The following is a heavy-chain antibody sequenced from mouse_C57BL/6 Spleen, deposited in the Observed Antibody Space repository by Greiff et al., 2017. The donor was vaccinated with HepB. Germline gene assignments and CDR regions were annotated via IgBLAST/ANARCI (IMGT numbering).Heavy chain of an antibody. CDR1: GYAFSSYW. CDR3: ARGLYGSSYDWFAY. Sequence: VQLQQSGAELVKPGASVKISCKASGYAFSSYWMNWVKQRPGKGLEWIGQIYPGDGDTNYNGKFKGKATLTADKSSSTAYMQLSSLTSADSAVYFCARGLYGSSYDWFAYWGQGTLVTVSA. V-gene: IGHV1-80*01. CDR2: IYPGDGDT. D-gene: IGHD1-1*01. J-gene: IGHJ3*01.